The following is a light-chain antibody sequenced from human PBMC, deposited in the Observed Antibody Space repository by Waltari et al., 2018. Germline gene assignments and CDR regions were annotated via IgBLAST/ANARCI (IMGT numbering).Light chain of an antibody. CDR3: SSFTTSSTYV. Sequence: QSALTQTASVSGSPGQSITISCTGTSSDVGAYNHVSWYQQNPGKAPKVMMYDVSNRPSGVAILFSGSKSGNTASLSISGLQAEDEADYYCSSFTTSSTYVFGTGTKVTVL. J-gene: IGLJ1*01. CDR1: SSDVGAYNH. CDR2: DVS. V-gene: IGLV2-14*03.